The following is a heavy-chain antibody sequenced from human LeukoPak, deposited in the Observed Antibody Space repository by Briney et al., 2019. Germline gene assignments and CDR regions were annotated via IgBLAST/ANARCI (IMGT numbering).Heavy chain of an antibody. Sequence: ASVKVSCKASGYTFTGYYMHWVRQAPGQGLEWMGWINPNSGGTNYAQKFQGRVTKTRDTSISTAYMELSRLRSDDTAVYYCARVVLPYRYYFDYWGQGTLVTVSS. CDR2: INPNSGGT. J-gene: IGHJ4*02. CDR1: GYTFTGYY. CDR3: ARVVLPYRYYFDY. D-gene: IGHD3-10*01. V-gene: IGHV1-2*02.